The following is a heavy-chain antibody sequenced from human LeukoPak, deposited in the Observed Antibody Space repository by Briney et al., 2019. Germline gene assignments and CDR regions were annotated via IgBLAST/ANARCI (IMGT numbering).Heavy chain of an antibody. D-gene: IGHD3-22*01. Sequence: PGGSLRLSCAASGFTFSSYSMNWVRQAPGKGLEWVSSISSSSSYIYYADSVKGRFTISRDNAKNSLYLQMNSLRAEDTAAYYCARRAYDSSGSNTRYFQHWGQGTLVTVSS. CDR2: ISSSSSYI. CDR1: GFTFSSYS. CDR3: ARRAYDSSGSNTRYFQH. J-gene: IGHJ1*01. V-gene: IGHV3-21*01.